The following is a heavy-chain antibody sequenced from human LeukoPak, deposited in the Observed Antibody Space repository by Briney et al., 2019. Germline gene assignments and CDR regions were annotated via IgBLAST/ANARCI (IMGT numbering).Heavy chain of an antibody. CDR1: GFTFSGYA. CDR3: AKMVREFYTISYYFDY. D-gene: IGHD2-8*01. J-gene: IGHJ4*02. Sequence: GGSLRPSCAASGFTFSGYAMNRVRQAPGKGLEWVSGISGSGAGTYYADSVKGRFTISRDNSKNTLYLQMNSLRADDTAVYYCAKMVREFYTISYYFDYWGQGTLVTVSS. CDR2: ISGSGAGT. V-gene: IGHV3-23*01.